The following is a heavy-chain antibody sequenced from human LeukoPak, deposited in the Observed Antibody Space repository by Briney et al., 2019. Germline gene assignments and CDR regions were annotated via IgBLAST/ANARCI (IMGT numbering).Heavy chain of an antibody. J-gene: IGHJ6*04. CDR2: ISAYIGNT. D-gene: IGHD2-2*01. Sequence: ASVTVSCKASGYTFTSYGISWVRQAPGQGLEWMGWISAYIGNTNYAQKLQGRVTMTTDTSTSTAYMELRSLRSDDTAVYYCARDGTRGYCSSTSCPCYYYGMDVWGKGTTVTVSS. CDR3: ARDGTRGYCSSTSCPCYYYGMDV. V-gene: IGHV1-18*04. CDR1: GYTFTSYG.